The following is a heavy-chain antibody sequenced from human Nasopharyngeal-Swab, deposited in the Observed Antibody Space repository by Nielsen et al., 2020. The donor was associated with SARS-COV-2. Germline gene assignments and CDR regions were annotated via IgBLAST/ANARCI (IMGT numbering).Heavy chain of an antibody. V-gene: IGHV4-39*01. D-gene: IGHD1-26*01. Sequence: RQPPGKGLEWIGGIYYSGSTYYNPSLKSRVTISVDTSKNQFSLKLSSVTAADTAVYYCATPWELSAYWGQGTLVTVSS. CDR2: IYYSGST. J-gene: IGHJ4*02. CDR3: ATPWELSAY.